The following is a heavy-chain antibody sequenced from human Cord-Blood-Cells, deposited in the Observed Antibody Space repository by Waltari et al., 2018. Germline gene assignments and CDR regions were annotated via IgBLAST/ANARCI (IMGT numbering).Heavy chain of an antibody. CDR3: ARNAWQQLVRPNWFDP. CDR1: GGTFSSYA. CDR2: IIPIFGKA. D-gene: IGHD6-13*01. V-gene: IGHV1-69*06. J-gene: IGHJ5*02. Sequence: QVQLVQSGAEVKKPGSSVKVSCKASGGTFSSYAISWVRQAPGQGLEWMGGIIPIFGKANYAQKFQGRVTITADKSTSTAYMELSSLRSEDTAVYYCARNAWQQLVRPNWFDPWGQGTLVTVSS.